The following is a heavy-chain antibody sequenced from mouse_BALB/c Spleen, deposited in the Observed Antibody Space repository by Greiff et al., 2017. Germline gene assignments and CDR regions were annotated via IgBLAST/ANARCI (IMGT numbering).Heavy chain of an antibody. V-gene: IGHV1S29*02. CDR1: GYTFTDYN. J-gene: IGHJ2*01. CDR3: ARWHYGSSYYFDY. CDR2: IYPYNGGT. Sequence: EVQLQQSGPELVKPGASVKISCKASGYTFTDYNMHWVKQSHGKSLEWIGYIYPYNGGTGYNQKFKSKATLTVDNSSSTAYMELRSLTSEDSAVYYCARWHYGSSYYFDYWGQGTTLTVSS. D-gene: IGHD1-1*01.